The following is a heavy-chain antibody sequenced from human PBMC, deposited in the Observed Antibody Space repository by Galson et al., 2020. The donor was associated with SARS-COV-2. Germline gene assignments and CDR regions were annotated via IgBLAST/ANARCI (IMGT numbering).Heavy chain of an antibody. CDR2: IYHRGNS. Sequence: SETLSLTCAVSGDSISSNYWWNWVRQPPGKGLEWIGKIYHRGNSIQNPSLESRVTISIDESRNQFSLKLNSVTAADTAVYYCARSDTLQRERPIDRWGQGTLFTVSS. D-gene: IGHD1-26*01. CDR3: ARSDTLQRERPIDR. CDR1: GDSISSNYW. V-gene: IGHV4-4*02. J-gene: IGHJ5*02.